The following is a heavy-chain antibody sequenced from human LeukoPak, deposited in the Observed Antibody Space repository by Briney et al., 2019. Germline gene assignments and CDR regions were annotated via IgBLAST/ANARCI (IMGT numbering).Heavy chain of an antibody. V-gene: IGHV1-2*02. CDR2: INPNSGGT. CDR1: GYTFTGYY. CDR3: ARDPLLYYYDSSGYRH. Sequence: ASVKVSCKASGYTFTGYYMDWVRQAPGQGLEWMGWINPNSGGTNYAQKFQGRVTMTRDTSISTAYMELSRLRSDDTAVYYCARDPLLYYYDSSGYRHWGQGTLVTVSS. J-gene: IGHJ1*01. D-gene: IGHD3-22*01.